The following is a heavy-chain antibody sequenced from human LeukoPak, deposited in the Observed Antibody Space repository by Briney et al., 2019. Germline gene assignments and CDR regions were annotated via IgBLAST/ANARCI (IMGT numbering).Heavy chain of an antibody. CDR2: TKQDGSEK. V-gene: IGHV3-7*01. CDR1: GFTFSSYW. J-gene: IGHJ4*02. CDR3: ARERGGPYCSSTSCYWEPFDY. Sequence: GGSLRLSCAASGFTFSSYWMSWVRQAPGKGLEWVANTKQDGSEKYYVDSVKGRFTISRDNAKNSLYLQMNSLRAEDTAVYYCARERGGPYCSSTSCYWEPFDYWGQGTLVTVSS. D-gene: IGHD2-2*01.